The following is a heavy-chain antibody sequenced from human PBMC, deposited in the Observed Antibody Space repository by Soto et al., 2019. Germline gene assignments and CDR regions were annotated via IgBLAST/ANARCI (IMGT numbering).Heavy chain of an antibody. D-gene: IGHD5-18*01. Sequence: HPGGSLRLSCAASGFTFSSYAMSWVRQAPGKGLEWVSAISGSGGSTYYADSVKGRFTISRDNSKNTLYLQMNSLRAEDTAVYYCAKVTWNYRSIGYSYGYTPPDYYYGMDVWGQGTTVTVSS. CDR3: AKVTWNYRSIGYSYGYTPPDYYYGMDV. CDR1: GFTFSSYA. V-gene: IGHV3-23*01. J-gene: IGHJ6*02. CDR2: ISGSGGST.